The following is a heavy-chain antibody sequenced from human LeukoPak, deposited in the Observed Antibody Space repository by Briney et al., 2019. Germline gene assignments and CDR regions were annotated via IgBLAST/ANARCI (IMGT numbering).Heavy chain of an antibody. D-gene: IGHD5-24*01. Sequence: AGGFLRLSCAASGFTFSSYAMSWVRQAPGKGLEWVSAISGSGGSTYYADSVKGRFTISRDNSKNTLYLQMNSLRAEDTAVYYCAKPYNSPRDAFDIWGQGTMVTVSS. J-gene: IGHJ3*02. V-gene: IGHV3-23*01. CDR2: ISGSGGST. CDR1: GFTFSSYA. CDR3: AKPYNSPRDAFDI.